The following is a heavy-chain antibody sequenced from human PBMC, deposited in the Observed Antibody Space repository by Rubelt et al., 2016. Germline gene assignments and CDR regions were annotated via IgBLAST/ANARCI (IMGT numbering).Heavy chain of an antibody. J-gene: IGHJ3*02. CDR2: VHYTGST. D-gene: IGHD3-9*01. V-gene: IGHV4-59*01. CDR1: GGSISDYH. Sequence: QVKLQESGPGLVKPSETLSLTCTVSGGSISDYHWSWIRQPPGKGLEWIGYVHYTGSTNYNPSLESRVVISVDTSKNQFSLRLSPVTAAETAIYYCARSSQYCDNLTGVLNAFEIWGRGTIVTVSS. CDR3: ARSSQYCDNLTGVLNAFEI.